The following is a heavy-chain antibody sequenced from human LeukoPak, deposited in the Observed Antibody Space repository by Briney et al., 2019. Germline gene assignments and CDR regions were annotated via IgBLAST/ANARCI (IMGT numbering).Heavy chain of an antibody. CDR3: ARDGERRGHPIDV. CDR2: INHSGIT. CDR1: GYSISNGYY. Sequence: SETLSLTCSVSGYSISNGYYCGWIRQPPGKGPEWIGSINHSGITYYNPPLRSRVTISVDTSKNQISLKLNSVTAADTAVYYCARDGERRGHPIDVWGQGTMVTVSS. V-gene: IGHV4-38-2*02. J-gene: IGHJ3*01. D-gene: IGHD1-26*01.